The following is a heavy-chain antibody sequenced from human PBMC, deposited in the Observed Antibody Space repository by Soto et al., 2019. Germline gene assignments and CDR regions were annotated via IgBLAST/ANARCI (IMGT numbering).Heavy chain of an antibody. V-gene: IGHV1-69*02. Sequence: QVQLVQSGAEVKKPGSSVKVSCKASGGTFSSYTISWVRQAPGQGLEWMGRIIPILGIANYAQKFQGRVTITADKSTSTAYMELSSLRSEDTAVYYCARVHNWTDGATADYWGQGTLVTVSS. D-gene: IGHD1-20*01. CDR3: ARVHNWTDGATADY. CDR2: IIPILGIA. J-gene: IGHJ4*02. CDR1: GGTFSSYT.